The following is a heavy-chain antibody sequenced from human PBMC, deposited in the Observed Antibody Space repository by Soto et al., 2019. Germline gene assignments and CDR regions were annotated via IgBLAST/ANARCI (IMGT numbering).Heavy chain of an antibody. CDR3: ARMVEKAYCGGYCYSRDY. J-gene: IGHJ4*02. D-gene: IGHD2-21*02. V-gene: IGHV4-34*01. CDR1: GGSFSGYY. CDR2: INHSGST. Sequence: QVQLQQWGTGLLKPSETLSLTCAVYGGSFSGYYWSWIRQPPGQGLEWIGEINHSGSTNYNPSLKRGVTISVDTAETQFALKLSSVTAADTAVYYCARMVEKAYCGGYCYSRDYWGQGPLVAVSS.